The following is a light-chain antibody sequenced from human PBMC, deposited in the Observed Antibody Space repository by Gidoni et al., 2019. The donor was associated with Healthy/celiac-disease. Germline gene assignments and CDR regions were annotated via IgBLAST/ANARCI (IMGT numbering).Light chain of an antibody. CDR3: QQYCSSPWT. J-gene: IGKJ1*01. Sequence: EIVLTQSPGTLSLSPGERATLSRRASQSVRSSYLAWYQQKPGQAPRLLIYGASSRATGIPYRFSGRGSGTDFTLTISSLEPEDFAVYYCQQYCSSPWTFGQGTKVEIK. CDR1: QSVRSSY. CDR2: GAS. V-gene: IGKV3-20*01.